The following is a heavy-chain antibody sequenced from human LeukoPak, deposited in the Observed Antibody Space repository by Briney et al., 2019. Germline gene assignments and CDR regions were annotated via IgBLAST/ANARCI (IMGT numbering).Heavy chain of an antibody. Sequence: SETLSLTCTVSGGSISSSSYYWGWIRQPPGKGLEWIGSIYYSGSTYYNPSLKSRVTISVDTSKNQFSLKLSSVTAADTAVYYCARRSVRVRYFDWFIYTNSGFDPWGQGTLVTVSS. V-gene: IGHV4-39*01. CDR3: ARRSVRVRYFDWFIYTNSGFDP. J-gene: IGHJ5*02. CDR2: IYYSGST. D-gene: IGHD3-9*01. CDR1: GGSISSSSYY.